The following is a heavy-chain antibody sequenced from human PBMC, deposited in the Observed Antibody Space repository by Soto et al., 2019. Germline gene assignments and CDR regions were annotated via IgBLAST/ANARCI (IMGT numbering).Heavy chain of an antibody. CDR3: ATFKYGDHRGWLDH. V-gene: IGHV1-3*01. CDR1: GYTFTSYA. Sequence: GSSVKVSCKDSGYTFTSYAMHWVRQAPGQRLEWMGWINAGNGNTKYSQKFQGRVTITRDTSASTAYMELSSLRSEDTAVYYCATFKYGDHRGWLDHWGERSQVTV. CDR2: INAGNGNT. D-gene: IGHD4-17*01. J-gene: IGHJ5*02.